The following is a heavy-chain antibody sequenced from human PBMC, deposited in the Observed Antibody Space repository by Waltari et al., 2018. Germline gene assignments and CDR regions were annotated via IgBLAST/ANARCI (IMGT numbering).Heavy chain of an antibody. D-gene: IGHD2-15*01. CDR3: ARIDDDSDRSSYYYGMDV. CDR1: GFSLSTSGMC. CDR2: IDWDDDK. Sequence: QVTLRESGPALVKPTQTLTLTCTFSGFSLSTSGMCVSWIRQPPGQALEWLARIDWDDDKYYSTALKTRLTISKDTTKNQVVLTMTNMDPVATATDYCARIDDDSDRSSYYYGMDVWGQGTTVTVSS. J-gene: IGHJ6*02. V-gene: IGHV2-70*15.